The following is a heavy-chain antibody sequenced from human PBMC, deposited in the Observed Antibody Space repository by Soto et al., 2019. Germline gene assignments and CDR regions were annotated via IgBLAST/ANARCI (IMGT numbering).Heavy chain of an antibody. D-gene: IGHD3-22*01. CDR1: GGSISSYY. Sequence: QVQLQESGPGLVKPSETLSLTCTVSGGSISSYYWSWIRQPPGKGLEWIGYIYYSGSTNYSPSLKSRVTISLDTSKSQFSLKLSSVTAADTAVYYCARHRSSSAYLTVDSWGQGTLVTVSS. CDR2: IYYSGST. CDR3: ARHRSSSAYLTVDS. V-gene: IGHV4-59*08. J-gene: IGHJ4*02.